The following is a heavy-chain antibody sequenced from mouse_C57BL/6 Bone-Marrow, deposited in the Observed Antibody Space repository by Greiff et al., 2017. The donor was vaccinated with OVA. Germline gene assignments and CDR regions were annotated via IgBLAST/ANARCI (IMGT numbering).Heavy chain of an antibody. CDR3: ARDGYYPYAVDY. CDR2: IDPSDSYT. D-gene: IGHD2-3*01. CDR1: GYTFTSYW. Sequence: QVQLQQPGAELVMPGASVKLSCKASGYTFTSYWMHWVKQRPGQGLEWIGEIDPSDSYTNYNQKFTGKSILTVDKSSSTAYMQLSSLTSEDSAVYYCARDGYYPYAVDYWGQGTSVTVSS. J-gene: IGHJ4*01. V-gene: IGHV1-69*01.